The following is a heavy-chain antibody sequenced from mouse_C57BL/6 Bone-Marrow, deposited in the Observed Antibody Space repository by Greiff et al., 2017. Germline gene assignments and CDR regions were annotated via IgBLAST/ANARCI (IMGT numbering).Heavy chain of an antibody. CDR2: INPSSGYT. V-gene: IGHV1-4*01. D-gene: IGHD4-1*01. CDR1: GYTFTSYT. CDR3: ASRRPNWGGFAY. Sequence: QVQLQQSGAELARPGASVKMSCKASGYTFTSYTMHWVKQRPGQGLEWIGYINPSSGYTKYNQKFKDKATLTADKSSSTAYMQLSSLTSEDSAVYYGASRRPNWGGFAYWGQGTLVTVSA. J-gene: IGHJ3*01.